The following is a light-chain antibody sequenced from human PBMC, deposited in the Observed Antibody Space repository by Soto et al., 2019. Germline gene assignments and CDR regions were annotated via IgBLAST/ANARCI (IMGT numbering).Light chain of an antibody. Sequence: QSALTQPASVSGSPGQSITISCTGTSSDVGDFNYVSWYQHHPGKAPKLMIYDVNNRPSGVSNRFSGSKSGNTASLTISGLQAEDEADYFCSSYTGSTTYVFGTGTKLTVL. CDR1: SSDVGDFNY. CDR2: DVN. V-gene: IGLV2-14*03. J-gene: IGLJ1*01. CDR3: SSYTGSTTYV.